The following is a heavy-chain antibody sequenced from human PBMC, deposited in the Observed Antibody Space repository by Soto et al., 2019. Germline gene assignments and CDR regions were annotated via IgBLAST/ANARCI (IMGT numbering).Heavy chain of an antibody. CDR2: ISGSGGST. J-gene: IGHJ4*02. V-gene: IGHV3-23*01. CDR1: GFTFSSYA. D-gene: IGHD2-15*01. Sequence: PGGSMRLSCAASGFTFSSYAMSWVRQAPGKGLEWVSAISGSGGSTYYADSVKGRFTISRDNSKNTLYLQMNSLRAEDTAVYYCANQYGGRRPFDYWGQGTLVTVSS. CDR3: ANQYGGRRPFDY.